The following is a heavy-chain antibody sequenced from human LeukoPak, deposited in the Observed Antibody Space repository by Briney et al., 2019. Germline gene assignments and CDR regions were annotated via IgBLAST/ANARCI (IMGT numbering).Heavy chain of an antibody. CDR1: GGSISSDNYY. CDR2: MYTSGNT. V-gene: IGHV4-61*02. CDR3: ASYYRYSSSWYWFDP. Sequence: SETLSLTCTVSGGSISSDNYYWSWIRQPAGKGLDWIGRMYTSGNTIYSPSLKSRVTISVDTSKNQFSLNLSSVTAADTAVYYCASYYRYSSSWYWFDPWGQGTLVTVSS. D-gene: IGHD6-13*01. J-gene: IGHJ5*02.